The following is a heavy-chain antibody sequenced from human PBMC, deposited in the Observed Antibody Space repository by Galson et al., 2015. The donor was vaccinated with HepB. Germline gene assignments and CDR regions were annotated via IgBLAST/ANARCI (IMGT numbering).Heavy chain of an antibody. CDR3: ARDDSSSWHLTYSPFDY. D-gene: IGHD6-13*01. CDR2: INPNSGGT. Sequence: SVKVSCKASGYTFTGYYMHWVRQAPGQGLEWMGWINPNSGGTNYAQKFQGRVTMTRDTSISTAYMELSRLRSDDTAVYYCARDDSSSWHLTYSPFDYWGQGTLVTVSS. J-gene: IGHJ4*02. CDR1: GYTFTGYY. V-gene: IGHV1-2*02.